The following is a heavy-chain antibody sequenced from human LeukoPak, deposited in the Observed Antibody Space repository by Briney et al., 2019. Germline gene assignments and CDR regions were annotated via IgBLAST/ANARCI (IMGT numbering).Heavy chain of an antibody. CDR1: GFIFSVYG. CDR2: MAADGDNI. V-gene: IGHV3-30*18. D-gene: IGHD3-10*01. J-gene: IGHJ4*02. Sequence: GRSLRLSCAASGFIFSVYGMHWVRQAPGKGLEWVALMAADGDNIYYADSVKGRFTISRDNSENTLYLQMNSLRVEDTAVYYCAKKGYAGSGTYSYYFDYWGQGTLVTVSS. CDR3: AKKGYAGSGTYSYYFDY.